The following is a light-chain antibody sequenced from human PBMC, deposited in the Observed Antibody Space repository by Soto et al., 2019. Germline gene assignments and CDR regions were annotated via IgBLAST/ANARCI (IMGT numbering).Light chain of an antibody. V-gene: IGKV3-11*01. Sequence: EIVLTQSPATLSLSPGERATLSCRASQSVSSYLAWYQQKPGQAPRLLIYDASNRATGIPARFSGSGSGTDFTITISSLEPEDFAVYYCQQRSFTFGPGTKVDIK. CDR1: QSVSSY. J-gene: IGKJ3*01. CDR3: QQRSFT. CDR2: DAS.